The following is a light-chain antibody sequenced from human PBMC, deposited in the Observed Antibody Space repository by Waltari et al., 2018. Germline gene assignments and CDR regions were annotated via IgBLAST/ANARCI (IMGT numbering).Light chain of an antibody. J-gene: IGLJ3*02. V-gene: IGLV2-14*03. Sequence: QSALNQAASVSGSPGQSIPLSCTGTKRDLGRSAYVSWYQQHPGKAPKLVISDVNNRPSGVSNRFSGSKSDNTASLTISGLQAEDEADYYCAYYTGGSTLVLFGGVTRLTVL. CDR3: AYYTGGSTLVL. CDR1: KRDLGRSAY. CDR2: DVN.